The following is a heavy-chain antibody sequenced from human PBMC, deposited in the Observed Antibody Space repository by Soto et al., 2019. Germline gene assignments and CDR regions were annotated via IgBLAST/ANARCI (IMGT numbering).Heavy chain of an antibody. J-gene: IGHJ4*02. CDR1: GYTFTSYA. V-gene: IGHV1-3*01. Sequence: VKVSCKASGYTFTSYAMHWVRQAPGQRLEWMGWINAGNGNTKYSQKFQDRVTITRDTSASTAYMELSSLRSEDTAVYYCARGIGYYDFWSGYYTPDDFDYWGQGTLVTVSS. CDR3: ARGIGYYDFWSGYYTPDDFDY. CDR2: INAGNGNT. D-gene: IGHD3-3*01.